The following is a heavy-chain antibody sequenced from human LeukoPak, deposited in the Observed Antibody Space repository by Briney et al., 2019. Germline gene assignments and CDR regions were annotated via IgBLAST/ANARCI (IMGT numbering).Heavy chain of an antibody. V-gene: IGHV4-4*07. CDR3: ARGDFADGDYYMDV. J-gene: IGHJ6*03. Sequence: SETLSLTCTVSGGSISSYYWSWIRQPAGMGLEWIGRIYTSGSTNYNPSLKSRVTISIDTSKNQFSLKLSSVTAADTAVYYCARGDFADGDYYMDVWGKGTRVTVSS. CDR1: GGSISSYY. CDR2: IYTSGST. D-gene: IGHD3-3*01.